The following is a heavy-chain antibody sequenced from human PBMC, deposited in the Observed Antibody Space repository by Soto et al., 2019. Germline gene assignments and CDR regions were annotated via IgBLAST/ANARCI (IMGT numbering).Heavy chain of an antibody. J-gene: IGHJ6*03. Sequence: GESLKISCKGSGYSFTSYWIGWVRQMPGKGLEWMGIIYPGDSDTRYSPSFQGQVTISADKSISTAYLQWSSLKASDTAMYYCARQGTGLREYYYMDVWGKGTTVTVSS. V-gene: IGHV5-51*01. CDR2: IYPGDSDT. D-gene: IGHD1-1*01. CDR1: GYSFTSYW. CDR3: ARQGTGLREYYYMDV.